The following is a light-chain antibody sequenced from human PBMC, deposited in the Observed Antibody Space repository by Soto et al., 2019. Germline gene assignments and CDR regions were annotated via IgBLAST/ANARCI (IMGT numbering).Light chain of an antibody. CDR3: QARDSSTVV. CDR1: KLGDRY. J-gene: IGLJ3*02. V-gene: IGLV3-1*01. CDR2: QDT. Sequence: SYELTQPPSVSVSPGQTASITCSGDKLGDRYVCWYQQKPGQSPVLVIYQDTKRPSGIPARFSGSNSGNTATLTISGTQAMDEADYYCQARDSSTVVFGGGTKLTVL.